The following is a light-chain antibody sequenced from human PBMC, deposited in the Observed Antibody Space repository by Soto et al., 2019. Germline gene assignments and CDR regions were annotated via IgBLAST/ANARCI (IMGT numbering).Light chain of an antibody. Sequence: DIQMTQSPSTLSASVGDRVTITCRASQSISSWLAWYQQKPGKAPKLLIFHASSLKSGVPSRFSGSGSATEYTLPGSSPQPDDFATYYCEDYSSSSGLTFGGGTKVEIK. CDR2: HAS. V-gene: IGKV1-5*03. CDR1: QSISSW. J-gene: IGKJ4*01. CDR3: EDYSSSSGLT.